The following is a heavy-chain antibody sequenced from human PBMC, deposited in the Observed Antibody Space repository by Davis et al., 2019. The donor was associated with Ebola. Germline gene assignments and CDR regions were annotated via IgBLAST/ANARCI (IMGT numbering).Heavy chain of an antibody. Sequence: GGSLRLSCAASGFTFSTYTMIWVRQAPGKGLEWVSSISSSSNYIDYADSVKGRFTVSRDNAKNSLFLQMNSLRADDTAVYYCAREVRRGWFDPWGQGTLVTVSS. CDR1: GFTFSTYT. CDR2: ISSSSNYI. V-gene: IGHV3-21*01. D-gene: IGHD3-10*01. CDR3: AREVRRGWFDP. J-gene: IGHJ5*02.